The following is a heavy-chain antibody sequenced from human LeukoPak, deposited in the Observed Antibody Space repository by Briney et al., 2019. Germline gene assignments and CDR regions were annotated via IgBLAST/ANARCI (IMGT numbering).Heavy chain of an antibody. CDR2: ISTSSTDT. V-gene: IGHV3-11*06. CDR3: ARAFGLTDY. D-gene: IGHD3/OR15-3a*01. Sequence: PGGSLRLSCAASGFTFSDYYMTWIRQARGKGLEWVSDISTSSTDTKYADSVKGRFTISRDNAKNSLYLQMNSLRAEDTAVYYCARAFGLTDYWGQGTLVTVSS. J-gene: IGHJ4*02. CDR1: GFTFSDYY.